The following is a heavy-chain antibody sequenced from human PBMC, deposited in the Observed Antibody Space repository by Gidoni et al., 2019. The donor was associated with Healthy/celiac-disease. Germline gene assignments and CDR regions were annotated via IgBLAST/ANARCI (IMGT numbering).Heavy chain of an antibody. Sequence: EAPLLESGGGLGKPGESLRLSCAASGFTFSSYSMTWGRQAPGKGLEWVSSISSSSSYIYYADSVKGRFTISRDNAKNSLYLQMNSLRAEDTAVYYCALSRWWFDPWGQGTLVTVSS. CDR1: GFTFSSYS. V-gene: IGHV3-21*01. CDR3: ALSRWWFDP. J-gene: IGHJ5*02. CDR2: ISSSSSYI.